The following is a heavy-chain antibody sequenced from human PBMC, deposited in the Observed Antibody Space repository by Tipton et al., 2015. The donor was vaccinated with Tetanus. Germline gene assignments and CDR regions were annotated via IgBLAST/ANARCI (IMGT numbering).Heavy chain of an antibody. Sequence: TLSLTCTVSGGSISGYYWSWIRQPPGKGLEWIGEINHSGSTNYNPSLKSRVTISVDTSKNQFSLKLSSVTAADTAVYYCARVYCSGGSCYDGWGDWGQGTLVTV. D-gene: IGHD2-15*01. CDR1: GGSISGYY. CDR2: INHSGST. V-gene: IGHV4-34*01. CDR3: ARVYCSGGSCYDGWGD. J-gene: IGHJ4*02.